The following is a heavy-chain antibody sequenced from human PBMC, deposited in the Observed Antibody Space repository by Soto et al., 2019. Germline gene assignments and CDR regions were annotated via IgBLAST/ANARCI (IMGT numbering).Heavy chain of an antibody. V-gene: IGHV1-18*04. D-gene: IGHD6-19*01. Sequence: GASVKVSCKASGYTFSSYGISWVRQAPGQGLEWMGWISTESGYTKVAQKFQGRITLTTETSANTAYMELRSLRSDDTAVYYCARDQVAVAGADHWFDPWGQGTLVTVSS. CDR1: GYTFSSYG. J-gene: IGHJ5*02. CDR3: ARDQVAVAGADHWFDP. CDR2: ISTESGYT.